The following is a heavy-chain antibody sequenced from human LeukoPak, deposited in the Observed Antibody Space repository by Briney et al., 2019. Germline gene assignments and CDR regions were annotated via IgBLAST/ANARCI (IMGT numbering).Heavy chain of an antibody. Sequence: GGSLRLSCAASGFTVSSSYMSWVRRAPGKGLEWVSVIYSGGDIYYAGSVKGRFTISRDNSKNTLYLQMNSLRAEDTAVYYCARGGSGWPLDYWGQGTLVTVSS. J-gene: IGHJ4*02. CDR2: IYSGGDI. D-gene: IGHD6-19*01. V-gene: IGHV3-53*01. CDR3: ARGGSGWPLDY. CDR1: GFTVSSSY.